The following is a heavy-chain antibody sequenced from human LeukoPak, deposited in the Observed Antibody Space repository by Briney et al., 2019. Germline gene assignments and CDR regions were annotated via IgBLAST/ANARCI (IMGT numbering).Heavy chain of an antibody. CDR2: INPNSGGT. CDR3: ARANPLYCSSTTCLFDY. D-gene: IGHD2-2*01. V-gene: IGHV1-2*02. CDR1: GYTFTGYY. Sequence: GSSLKGYCKASGYTFTGYYRHWVRQDPGQGGEWMGWINPNSGGTNYAQEFQGRVTMTRDTSISTAHMELRRLRSDDTAVYYCARANPLYCSSTTCLFDYWGQGTLVTVSS. J-gene: IGHJ4*02.